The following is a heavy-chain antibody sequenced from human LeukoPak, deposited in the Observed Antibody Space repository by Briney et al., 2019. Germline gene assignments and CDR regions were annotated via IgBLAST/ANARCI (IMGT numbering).Heavy chain of an antibody. V-gene: IGHV1-18*01. CDR2: ISAYNGNT. J-gene: IGHJ5*02. CDR1: GYTFTSYG. Sequence: ASVKVSCKASGYTFTSYGISWVRQAPGQGLEWMGWISAYNGNTNYAQKLQGRVTMTTDTSTSTAYMELRSLRSDDTAVYSCASVDQRGYHSWFAPWGQATLVTVSS. CDR3: ASVDQRGYHSWFAP. D-gene: IGHD5-12*01.